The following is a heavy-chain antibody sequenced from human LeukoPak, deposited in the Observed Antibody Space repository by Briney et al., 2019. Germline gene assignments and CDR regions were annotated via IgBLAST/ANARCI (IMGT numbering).Heavy chain of an antibody. J-gene: IGHJ5*02. CDR2: ISHSGNT. D-gene: IGHD4-11*01. CDR3: ARDCCHYRSWLDP. CDR1: DGSIISSDYY. V-gene: IGHV4-39*07. Sequence: SETLSLTCTVSDGSIISSDYYWGWIRQPPGKGLEWIGSISHSGNTYYNPSLRSRVTISVDTSKNQFSLKVNSVTAADAAAYYCARDCCHYRSWLDPWGQGTLVTVSS.